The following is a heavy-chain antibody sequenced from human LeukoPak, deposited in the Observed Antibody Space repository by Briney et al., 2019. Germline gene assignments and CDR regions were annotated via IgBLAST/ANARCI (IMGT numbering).Heavy chain of an antibody. CDR3: AKDRFPKYSSGWSPDY. CDR1: GFTFSDYY. V-gene: IGHV3-11*01. CDR2: ISSSGSTI. D-gene: IGHD6-19*01. J-gene: IGHJ4*02. Sequence: GGSLRLSCAASGFTFSDYYMSWIRQAPGKGLEWVSYISSSGSTIYYADSVKGRFTISRDNAKNSLYLQMNSLRAEDTALYYCAKDRFPKYSSGWSPDYWGQGTLVTVSS.